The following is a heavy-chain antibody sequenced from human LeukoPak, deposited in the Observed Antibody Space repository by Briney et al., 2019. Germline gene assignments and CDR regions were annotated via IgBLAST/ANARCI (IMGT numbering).Heavy chain of an antibody. CDR3: AKEEGV. J-gene: IGHJ6*02. Sequence: GGSLRLSCAASGFTFSDHIMNWVRQLPGKRLEWVAYVSGSGSTVYYADSVKGRFTISRDNAKNSLYLQMNSLRGEDTALYYCAKEEGVWGQGTTVIVSS. CDR1: GFTFSDHI. V-gene: IGHV3-48*01. CDR2: VSGSGSTV.